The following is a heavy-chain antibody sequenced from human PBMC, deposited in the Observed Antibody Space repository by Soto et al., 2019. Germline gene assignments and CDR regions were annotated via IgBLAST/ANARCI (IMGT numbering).Heavy chain of an antibody. CDR1: GYTFTGYY. Sequence: VASVKVSCKASGYTFTGYYMHWVRQAPGQGLEWMGWINPNSGGTNYAQKFQGWVTMTRDTSISTAYMELSRLRSDDTAVYYCARGGNCSSTSCYRSWFDPWGQGTLVTVSS. CDR3: ARGGNCSSTSCYRSWFDP. J-gene: IGHJ5*02. V-gene: IGHV1-2*04. CDR2: INPNSGGT. D-gene: IGHD2-2*02.